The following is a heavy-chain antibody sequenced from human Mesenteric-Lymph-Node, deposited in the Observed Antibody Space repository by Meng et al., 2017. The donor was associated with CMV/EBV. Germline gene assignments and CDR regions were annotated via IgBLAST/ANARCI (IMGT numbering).Heavy chain of an antibody. Sequence: GGSLRLSCVASGFTFSSYPMSWVRQAPGKGLEWVAVISYDGSKEYADSVKGRFTISRDNSRDTLYLQMNSLRAEDTAVYYCARYYFDTSGNRYFAYWGQGTLVTVSS. CDR1: GFTFSSYP. V-gene: IGHV3-30*03. CDR2: ISYDGSK. J-gene: IGHJ4*02. D-gene: IGHD3-22*01. CDR3: ARYYFDTSGNRYFAY.